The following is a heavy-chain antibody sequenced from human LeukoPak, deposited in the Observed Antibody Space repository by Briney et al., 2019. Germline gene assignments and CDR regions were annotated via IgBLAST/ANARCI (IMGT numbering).Heavy chain of an antibody. V-gene: IGHV4-61*02. Sequence: PSKTLSLTCTVSGGSISSGSYYWSWIRQPAGKGLEWIGRIYTSGSTNYNPSLKSRVTISVDTSKNQFSLKLSSVTAADTAVYYCARDGPHHKAGAFDIWGQGTMVTVSS. CDR2: IYTSGST. CDR1: GGSISSGSYY. CDR3: ARDGPHHKAGAFDI. D-gene: IGHD6-13*01. J-gene: IGHJ3*02.